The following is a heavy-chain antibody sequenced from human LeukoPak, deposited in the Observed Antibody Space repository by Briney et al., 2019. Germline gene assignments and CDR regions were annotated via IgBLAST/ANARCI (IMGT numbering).Heavy chain of an antibody. CDR1: GGSISSETYY. CDR2: IYSSGST. CDR3: ATGSRGGSSGQNPS. V-gene: IGHV4-61*02. J-gene: IGHJ5*02. Sequence: SQTLSLTCIVSGGSISSETYYWSWIRQPAGKGLEWIGRIYSSGSTNYNPSLKTRVTISVDTSKNQFSLSLNSVTAADTAVYFCATGSRGGSSGQNPSWGQGTLVTVSS. D-gene: IGHD3-22*01.